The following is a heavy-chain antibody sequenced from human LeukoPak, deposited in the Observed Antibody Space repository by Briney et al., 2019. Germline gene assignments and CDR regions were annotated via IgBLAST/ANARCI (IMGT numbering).Heavy chain of an antibody. CDR1: GFTFSSYW. J-gene: IGHJ2*01. CDR3: ARGVYSSSWFRTVSNQKTVTDWYFDL. V-gene: IGHV3-74*01. CDR2: INSDGSST. Sequence: GGSLRLSCAASGFTFSSYWMHWVRQAPGKGLVWVSRINSDGSSTSYADSVKGRFTISRDNAKNSLYLQMNSLRAEDTAVYYCARGVYSSSWFRTVSNQKTVTDWYFDLWGRGTLVTVSS. D-gene: IGHD6-13*01.